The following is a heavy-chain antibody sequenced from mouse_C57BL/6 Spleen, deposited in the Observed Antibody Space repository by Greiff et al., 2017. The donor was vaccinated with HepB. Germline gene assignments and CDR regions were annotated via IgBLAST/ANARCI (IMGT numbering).Heavy chain of an antibody. J-gene: IGHJ2*01. CDR2: ISDGGSYT. CDR3: ARENYSNYEDYFDY. CDR1: GFTFSSYA. V-gene: IGHV5-4*01. Sequence: EVHLVESGGGLVKPGGSLKLSCAASGFTFSSYAMSWVRQTPEKRLEWVATISDGGSYTYYPDNVKGRFTISRDNAKNNLYLQMSHLKSEDTAMYYCARENYSNYEDYFDYWGQGTTLTVSS. D-gene: IGHD2-5*01.